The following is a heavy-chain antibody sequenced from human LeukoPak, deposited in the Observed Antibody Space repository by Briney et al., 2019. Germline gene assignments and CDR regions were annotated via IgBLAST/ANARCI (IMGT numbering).Heavy chain of an antibody. CDR2: ISSSSSYI. D-gene: IGHD2-21*02. J-gene: IGHJ4*02. Sequence: GGSLRLSCAASGFTFSSYSMNWVRQAPGKGLEWVSSISSSSSYIYYADSVKGRFTISRDNAKNSLYLQMNSLRAEDTAVYYCARISPLAYCGGDCYPYYFDYWGQGTLVTVSS. CDR1: GFTFSSYS. CDR3: ARISPLAYCGGDCYPYYFDY. V-gene: IGHV3-21*01.